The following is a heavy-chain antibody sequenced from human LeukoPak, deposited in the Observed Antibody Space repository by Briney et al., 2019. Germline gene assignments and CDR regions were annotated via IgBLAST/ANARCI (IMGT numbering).Heavy chain of an antibody. J-gene: IGHJ4*02. CDR1: GFTFTNYD. Sequence: GASVKVSCKASGFTFTNYDINWVRQATGQGLEWMGWMNPNSGNTGYAQKFQGRVTMTRNTSISTAYMELSSLRSEDTAVYYCARGASGSYSDLDYWGQGTLVTVSS. CDR2: MNPNSGNT. CDR3: ARGASGSYSDLDY. D-gene: IGHD3-10*01. V-gene: IGHV1-8*01.